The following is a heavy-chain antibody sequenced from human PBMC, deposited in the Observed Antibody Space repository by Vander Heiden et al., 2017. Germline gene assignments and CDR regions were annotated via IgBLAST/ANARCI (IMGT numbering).Heavy chain of an antibody. CDR3: ARAPRSNYVSAGSMDV. D-gene: IGHD4-4*01. CDR2: ISAYNGTT. Sequence: QVQLVQSGAEVKKPGASVKVSCKASGYTFTSYGISWVRQAPGQGLEWMGWISAYNGTTNYAQKLQGRVTMTTDTSTSTAYMELRSLRSDDTAVYYCARAPRSNYVSAGSMDVWGQGTTVTVSS. CDR1: GYTFTSYG. J-gene: IGHJ6*02. V-gene: IGHV1-18*04.